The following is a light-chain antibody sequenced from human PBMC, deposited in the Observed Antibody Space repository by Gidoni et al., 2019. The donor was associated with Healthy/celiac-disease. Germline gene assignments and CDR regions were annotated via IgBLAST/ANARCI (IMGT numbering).Light chain of an antibody. Sequence: SCVLTQPPSLSLAPGQTARITCGGNNIGSKSVHWYQQKPGQAPVLVVYDDSERPSGIPERFSGSNSGNTATLTISRVEAGDEGDYYCQVWDSRSDHRVFGGGTKLTVL. CDR3: QVWDSRSDHRV. V-gene: IGLV3-21*02. J-gene: IGLJ3*02. CDR1: NIGSKS. CDR2: DDS.